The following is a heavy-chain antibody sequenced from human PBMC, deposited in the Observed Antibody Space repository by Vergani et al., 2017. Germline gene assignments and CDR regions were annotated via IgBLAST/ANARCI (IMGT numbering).Heavy chain of an antibody. V-gene: IGHV4-39*01. D-gene: IGHD3-9*01. Sequence: QLQLQESGPGLVKPSETLSLTRTVSGGSISSSSYYWGWIRQPPGKGLEWIGSIYYSGSTYYNPSLKSRVTISVDTSKNQFSLKLSSVTAADTAVYYCARRSRWYDILTGYYGTFDYWGQGTLVTVSS. J-gene: IGHJ4*02. CDR1: GGSISSSSYY. CDR3: ARRSRWYDILTGYYGTFDY. CDR2: IYYSGST.